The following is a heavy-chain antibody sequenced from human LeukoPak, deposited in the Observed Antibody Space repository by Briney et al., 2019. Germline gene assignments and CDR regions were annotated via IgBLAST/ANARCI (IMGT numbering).Heavy chain of an antibody. CDR1: VASPSVAI. D-gene: IGHD3-22*01. V-gene: IGHV4-59*08. J-gene: IGHJ3*02. CDR2: IYYSGIT. CDR3: ARHRQYDTDAFDI. Sequence: PSETLSLTCTDPVASPSVAIGRSVRQPPGKGLEWMAYIYYSGITNYNPSLKSRVTISVVTSKNQFSLKLSCVSDGRDVMYYCARHRQYDTDAFDIWGQGTMVTVSS.